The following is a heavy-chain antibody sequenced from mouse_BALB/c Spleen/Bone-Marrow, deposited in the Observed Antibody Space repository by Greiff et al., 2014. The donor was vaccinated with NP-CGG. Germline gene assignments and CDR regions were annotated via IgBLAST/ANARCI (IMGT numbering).Heavy chain of an antibody. CDR1: GFSFSMYW. D-gene: IGHD1-1*02. CDR3: ARSGWEGFAD. Sequence: VQLQQSGADLVRPGSSVKISCKTSGFSFSMYWMNWVKQGPGQGPEWIGQIYPGDGDTEYNGRFKGKATLTADKSSSTAYMQLSSLTSEDSAVYFCARSGWEGFADWGQGTTLTVSS. V-gene: IGHV1-80*01. J-gene: IGHJ2*01. CDR2: IYPGDGDT.